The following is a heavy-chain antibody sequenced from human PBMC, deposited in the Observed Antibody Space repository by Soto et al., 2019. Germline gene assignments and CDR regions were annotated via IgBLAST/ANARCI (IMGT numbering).Heavy chain of an antibody. J-gene: IGHJ1*01. Sequence: ASVKVSCKASGYTFTGYYMHWVRQAPGQGLEWMGWINPNSGGTNYAQKFQGRVTMTRGTSISTAYMELSRLRSDDTAVYYCARIPRYSGSSISLQHWGQGTLVTVSS. D-gene: IGHD1-26*01. CDR2: INPNSGGT. CDR3: ARIPRYSGSSISLQH. CDR1: GYTFTGYY. V-gene: IGHV1-2*02.